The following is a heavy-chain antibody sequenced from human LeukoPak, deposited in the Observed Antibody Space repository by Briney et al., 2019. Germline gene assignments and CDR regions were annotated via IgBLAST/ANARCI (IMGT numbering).Heavy chain of an antibody. D-gene: IGHD4-17*01. CDR3: AREDPQTTVPEGMDV. J-gene: IGHJ6*02. Sequence: SETLSLTCTVSGGSISSSSYYWGWIRQPPGKGLEWIGYIYYSGTTNYNPSLKSRVTMSVDTSKNQFSLKLSSVTAADTAVYYCAREDPQTTVPEGMDVWGQGTTVTVSS. V-gene: IGHV4-61*01. CDR2: IYYSGTT. CDR1: GGSISSSSYY.